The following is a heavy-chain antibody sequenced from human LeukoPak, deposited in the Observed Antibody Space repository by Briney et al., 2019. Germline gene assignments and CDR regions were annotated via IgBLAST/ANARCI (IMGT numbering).Heavy chain of an antibody. Sequence: SETLSLTCAVYGRSFSGYYWSWIRQPPGKGLEWIGEINHSGSTNYNPSLKSRVTISVDTSKNQFSLKLSSVTAADTAVYYCARNFRGIVATIHSLYYYYYMDVWGKGTTVTISS. J-gene: IGHJ6*03. V-gene: IGHV4-34*01. CDR1: GRSFSGYY. CDR3: ARNFRGIVATIHSLYYYYYMDV. D-gene: IGHD5-12*01. CDR2: INHSGST.